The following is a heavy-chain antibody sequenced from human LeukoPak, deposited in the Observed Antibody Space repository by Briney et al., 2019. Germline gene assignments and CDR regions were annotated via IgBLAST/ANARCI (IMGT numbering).Heavy chain of an antibody. V-gene: IGHV3-48*01. J-gene: IGHJ4*02. Sequence: GGSLRLSCAASGFTVSSKYMNWVRQAPGKGLEWVSFITSDSNTIYYADSMKGRFTISRDNAENSLYLQMNSLSAEDTAVYYCARDRMGGSFDYWGQGTLVTVSS. CDR2: ITSDSNTI. CDR1: GFTVSSKY. D-gene: IGHD2-15*01. CDR3: ARDRMGGSFDY.